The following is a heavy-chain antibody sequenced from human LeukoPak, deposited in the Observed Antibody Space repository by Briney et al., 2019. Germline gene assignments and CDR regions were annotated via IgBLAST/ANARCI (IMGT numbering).Heavy chain of an antibody. D-gene: IGHD3/OR15-3a*01. CDR3: TTDSYDL. Sequence: GGSLRLSCPASGFTLSTAWMSWVRPPPGKGMEWVGRIIRKTAGGTTDYAARVKGKFSISRDDSKNTLYVQMNSLKTEDTAVYYCTTDSYDLWGHGTLVLVSS. CDR1: GFTLSTAW. J-gene: IGHJ4*01. CDR2: IIRKTAGGTT. V-gene: IGHV3-15*01.